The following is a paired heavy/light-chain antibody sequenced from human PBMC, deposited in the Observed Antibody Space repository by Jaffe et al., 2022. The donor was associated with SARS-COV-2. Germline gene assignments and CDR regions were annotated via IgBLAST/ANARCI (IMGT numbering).Light chain of an antibody. J-gene: IGKJ4*01. V-gene: IGKV1-39*01. CDR1: QSISSY. CDR3: QQSYRTPRT. Sequence: DIQMTQSPSSLSASVGDRVTITCRASQSISSYLHWYQQKPGKAPKLLIYAASSLQSGVPSRFSGSGSGTDFTLTISSLQAEDFATYYCQQSYRTPRTFGGGTKVEI. CDR2: AAS.
Heavy chain of an antibody. V-gene: IGHV7-4-1*02. CDR1: GYSFTSYP. J-gene: IGHJ2*01. Sequence: QVQLVQSGSELKKPGASVKVSCKASGYSFTSYPMIWVRQAPGQGLEWMGWINTNTGNPTYAEGFTGRFVFSLDTSVSTAYLQINSLKAEDTAVYYCARGIDPLWYFDLWGRGTLVTVSS. CDR3: ARGIDPLWYFDL. CDR2: INTNTGNP.